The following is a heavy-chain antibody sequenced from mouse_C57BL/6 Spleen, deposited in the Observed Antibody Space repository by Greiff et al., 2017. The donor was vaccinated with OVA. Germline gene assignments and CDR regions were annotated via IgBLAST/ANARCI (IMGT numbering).Heavy chain of an antibody. CDR3: ATSPGTGYFDV. D-gene: IGHD4-1*01. Sequence: EVQVVESGGGLVKPGGSLKLSCAASGFTFSDYGMHWVRQAPEKGLEWVAYISSGSSTIYYADTVKGRFTISRDNAKNTLFLQMTSLRSEDTAMYYCATSPGTGYFDVWGTGTTVTVSS. CDR2: ISSGSSTI. CDR1: GFTFSDYG. J-gene: IGHJ1*03. V-gene: IGHV5-17*01.